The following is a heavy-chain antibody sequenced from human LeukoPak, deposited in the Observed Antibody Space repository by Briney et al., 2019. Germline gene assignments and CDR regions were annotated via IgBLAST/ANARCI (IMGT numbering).Heavy chain of an antibody. J-gene: IGHJ3*02. V-gene: IGHV3-7*01. CDR1: GFTFSSYW. D-gene: IGHD3-22*01. Sequence: AGGSLRLSCAASGFTFSSYWMSWVRQAPGKGLEWVANIKQDGSEKYYVDSVKGRFTISRDNAKNSLYLQMNSLGAEDTAVYYRARDPLSVFYDSSGYDAFDIWGQGTMVTVSS. CDR3: ARDPLSVFYDSSGYDAFDI. CDR2: IKQDGSEK.